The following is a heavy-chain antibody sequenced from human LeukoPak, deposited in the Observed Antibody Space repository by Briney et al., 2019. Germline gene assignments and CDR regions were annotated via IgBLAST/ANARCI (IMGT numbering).Heavy chain of an antibody. CDR3: ARPASGGDSFDI. Sequence: GGSLRLSCAASGFTVSSTYMSWVRQAPGKGLEWVSIIYSDNRIYYADSVKGRFTISRDNSKNTLYLQMNSLRVEDTAVYYCARPASGGDSFDIWGQGTTVTVSS. J-gene: IGHJ3*02. D-gene: IGHD2-15*01. CDR2: IYSDNRI. CDR1: GFTVSSTY. V-gene: IGHV3-53*05.